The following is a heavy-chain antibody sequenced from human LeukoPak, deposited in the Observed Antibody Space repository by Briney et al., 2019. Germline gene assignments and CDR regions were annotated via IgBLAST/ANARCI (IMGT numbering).Heavy chain of an antibody. CDR1: GGSISSSN. CDR3: AKYGSGSYWGYFDY. V-gene: IGHV3-23*01. CDR2: ISGSGGST. J-gene: IGHJ4*02. Sequence: ETLSLTCAVSGGSISSSNWWSWVRQAPGKGLEWVSAISGSGGSTYYADSVKGRFTISRDNSKNTLYLQMNSLRAEDTAVYYCAKYGSGSYWGYFDYWGQGTLVTVSS. D-gene: IGHD3-10*01.